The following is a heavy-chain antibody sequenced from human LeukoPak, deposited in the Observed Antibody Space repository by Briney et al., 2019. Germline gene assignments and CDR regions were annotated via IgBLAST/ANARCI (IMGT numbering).Heavy chain of an antibody. D-gene: IGHD5-12*01. CDR1: GFTFSSYG. CDR2: ISYDGSNK. Sequence: GGSLRLSCAASGFTFSSYGMHWVRQAPGKGLEWVAVISYDGSNKYYADSVKGRFTISRDNSKNTLYLQMNSLRAEDTAVYYCAREKGIVATVAFDIWGQGTMVTVSS. V-gene: IGHV3-30*03. CDR3: AREKGIVATVAFDI. J-gene: IGHJ3*02.